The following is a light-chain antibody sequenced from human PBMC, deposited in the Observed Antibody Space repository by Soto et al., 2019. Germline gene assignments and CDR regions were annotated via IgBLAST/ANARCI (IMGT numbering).Light chain of an antibody. CDR2: LEGGGSY. J-gene: IGLJ3*02. CDR1: SGHSNSI. V-gene: IGLV4-60*03. Sequence: QPVLTQSSSASASLGSSVKFTCTLSSGHSNSIIAWHQQQPGKAPRYLMNLEGGGSYNKGSGVPDRFSGSSSGADRYLTISKLQSEDEADYYCETWDSTTRVFGGGTKVTVL. CDR3: ETWDSTTRV.